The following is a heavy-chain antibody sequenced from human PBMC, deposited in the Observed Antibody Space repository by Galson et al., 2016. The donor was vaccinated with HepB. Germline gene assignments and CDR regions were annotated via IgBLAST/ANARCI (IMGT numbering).Heavy chain of an antibody. CDR1: GFTFNSYA. Sequence: SLRLSCAASGFTFNSYAMSWVRQAPGKGLEWVSVISDSGGSTYYADSVKGRFTIYRDNSKNTLYLQMNSLRAEDTAVYYCGTLGDYYYYYGLDVWGQGTTVTVSS. D-gene: IGHD3-16*01. V-gene: IGHV3-23*01. CDR3: GTLGDYYYYYGLDV. CDR2: ISDSGGST. J-gene: IGHJ6*02.